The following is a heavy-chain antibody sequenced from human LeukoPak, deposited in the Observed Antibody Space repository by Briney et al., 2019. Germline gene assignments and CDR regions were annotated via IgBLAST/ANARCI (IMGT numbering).Heavy chain of an antibody. CDR2: IHHSGST. Sequence: SETLSLTCAVSGYSISSGYYWGWIRQPPGKGLEWIGSIHHSGSTYYNPSLKSRVTISVDTSKNQFSLKLSSVTAADTAVYYCAREVDTAMVGKYFQHWGQGTLVTVSS. V-gene: IGHV4-38-2*02. D-gene: IGHD5-18*01. CDR1: GYSISSGYY. J-gene: IGHJ1*01. CDR3: AREVDTAMVGKYFQH.